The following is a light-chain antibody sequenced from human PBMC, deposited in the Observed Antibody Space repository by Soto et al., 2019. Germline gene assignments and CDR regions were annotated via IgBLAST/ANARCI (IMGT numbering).Light chain of an antibody. Sequence: EIVWPQSPATLSLSPGEIATLSCRASQSVSSYLAWYQQKPGQAPRLLIYDASNRATGIQARFSGSGSGTDFTLTISCLEPADFAVYYCQQRSNWPPWTFGQGTKGEIK. CDR3: QQRSNWPPWT. V-gene: IGKV3-11*01. J-gene: IGKJ1*01. CDR1: QSVSSY. CDR2: DAS.